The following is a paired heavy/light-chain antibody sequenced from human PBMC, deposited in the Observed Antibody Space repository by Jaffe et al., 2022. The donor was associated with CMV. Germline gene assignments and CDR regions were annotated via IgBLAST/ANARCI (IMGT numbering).Heavy chain of an antibody. CDR3: ARVRYSGSYYYFDY. J-gene: IGHJ4*02. V-gene: IGHV1-69*01. Sequence: QVQLVQSGAEVKKPGSSVKVSCKASGGTFSSYAISWVRQAPGQGLEWMGGIIPIFGTANYAQKFQGRVTITADESTSTAYMELSSLRSEDTAVYYCARVRYSGSYYYFDYWGQGTLVTVSS. CDR1: GGTFSSYA. CDR2: IIPIFGTA. D-gene: IGHD1-26*01.
Light chain of an antibody. CDR2: AAS. CDR3: QQLNSYLWT. CDR1: QGISSY. Sequence: IQLTQSPSSLSASVGDRVTITCRASQGISSYLAWYQQKPGKAPKLLIYAASTLQSGVPSRFSGSGSGTDFTLTISSLQPEDFATYYCQQLNSYLWTFGQGTKVEIK. V-gene: IGKV1-9*01. J-gene: IGKJ1*01.